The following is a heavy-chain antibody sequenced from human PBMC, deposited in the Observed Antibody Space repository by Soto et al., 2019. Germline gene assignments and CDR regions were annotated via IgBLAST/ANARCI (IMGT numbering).Heavy chain of an antibody. D-gene: IGHD2-15*01. CDR3: ARSYCSGGSCPFDP. V-gene: IGHV1-69*02. CDR2: IIPILGIA. CDR1: GGTFSSYT. J-gene: IGHJ5*02. Sequence: SVKVSCKAFGGTFSSYTISWVRQAPGQGLEWMGRIIPILGIANYAQKFQGRVTITADKSTSTAYMELSSLRSEDTAVYYCARSYCSGGSCPFDPWGQGTLVTVSS.